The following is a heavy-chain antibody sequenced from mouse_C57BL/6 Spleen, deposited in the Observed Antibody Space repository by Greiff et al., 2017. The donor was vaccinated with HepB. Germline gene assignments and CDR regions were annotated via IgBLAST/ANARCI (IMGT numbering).Heavy chain of an antibody. J-gene: IGHJ3*01. CDR1: GYPFTGHY. D-gene: IGHD4-1*01. V-gene: IGHV1-42*01. CDR2: IIPSTGGT. Sequence: VQLQQSGPEPVKPGASVKISCKAFGYPFTGHYMNLVKQSPEKSVEWSGEIIPSTGGTTYNQKFKAKATLTVDKSSSTAFMQLKSQTSEDSAVYYCERSGGDWDFAYWGQGTLVTVSS. CDR3: ERSGGDWDFAY.